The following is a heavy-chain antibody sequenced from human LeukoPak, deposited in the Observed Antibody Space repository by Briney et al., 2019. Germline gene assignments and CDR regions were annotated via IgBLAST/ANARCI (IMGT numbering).Heavy chain of an antibody. CDR1: GGSISSGGYS. Sequence: SETLSLTCTVSGGSISSGGYSWNWIRQPPGQGLEWIGCVFYSGTTYYNPSLKSRVSISVDTSKNQFSLKLTSVTAADTAVYYCARIRWLQLGYFDSWGQGTLVTVSS. CDR2: VFYSGTT. CDR3: ARIRWLQLGYFDS. V-gene: IGHV4-30-4*07. D-gene: IGHD5-24*01. J-gene: IGHJ4*02.